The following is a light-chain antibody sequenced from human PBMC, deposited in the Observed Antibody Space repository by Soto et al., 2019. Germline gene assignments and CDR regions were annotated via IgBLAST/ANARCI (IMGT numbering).Light chain of an antibody. J-gene: IGKJ5*01. CDR2: DAS. V-gene: IGKV3-11*01. CDR3: QQRSNWPIT. Sequence: EIVLTQSPATLSLSPGERATLSCRTSQSVSSYFAWYQQKPGRAPRILIYDASNRATGIPARFIGSGSGTDFTLTISSLEPEDFAVYYCQQRSNWPITFGQGTRLEIK. CDR1: QSVSSY.